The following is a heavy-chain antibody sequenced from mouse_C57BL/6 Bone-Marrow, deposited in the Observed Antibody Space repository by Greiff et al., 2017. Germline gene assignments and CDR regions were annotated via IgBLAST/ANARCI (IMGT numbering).Heavy chain of an antibody. CDR1: GYTFTEYT. CDR2: FYPGSGSI. D-gene: IGHD2-1*01. V-gene: IGHV1-62-2*01. J-gene: IGHJ1*03. CDR3: ARHEERGIYHYFDV. Sequence: QVQLKQSGAELVKPGASVKLSCKASGYTFTEYTIPWVKQRSGQGLEWIGWFYPGSGSIKYNEKFKDKATLTADKSSSAVYMELSRLTSEDSAVYVCARHEERGIYHYFDVWGTGTTVTVSS.